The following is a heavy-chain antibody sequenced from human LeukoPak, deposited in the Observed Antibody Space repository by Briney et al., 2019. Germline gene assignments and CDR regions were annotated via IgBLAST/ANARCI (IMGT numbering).Heavy chain of an antibody. CDR2: ISWNSGSI. D-gene: IGHD5-12*01. CDR1: GFTFDDYA. CDR3: AKGSGYDYGSFDY. V-gene: IGHV3-9*01. J-gene: IGHJ4*02. Sequence: GGSLRLSCAASGFTFDDYAMPWVRQAPGKGLEWVSGISWNSGSIGYADSVKGRFTISRDNAKNSLYLQMNSLRAEDTALYYCAKGSGYDYGSFDYWGQGTLVTVSS.